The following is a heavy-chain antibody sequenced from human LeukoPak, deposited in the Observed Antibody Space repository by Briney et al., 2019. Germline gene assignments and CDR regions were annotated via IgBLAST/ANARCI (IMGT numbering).Heavy chain of an antibody. J-gene: IGHJ5*02. V-gene: IGHV4-59*01. D-gene: IGHD3-10*01. CDR1: GGSISGYS. CDR3: AGGHLGLSP. CDR2: FHNRRTT. Sequence: SETLSLTCTVSGGSISGYSGTWIRQPPGQGLEWIGYFHNRRTTGYDPSVTGGVVISVDTAMDSVSMKLHSVTAADTAVSDCAGGHLGLSPWGQGTLVTVSS.